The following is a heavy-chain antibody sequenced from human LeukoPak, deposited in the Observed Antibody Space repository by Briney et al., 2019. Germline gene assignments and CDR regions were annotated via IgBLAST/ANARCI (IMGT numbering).Heavy chain of an antibody. CDR3: ARGGYYNILTNFRSRISGFDY. V-gene: IGHV4-4*07. D-gene: IGHD3-9*01. CDR2: IYTSGST. CDR1: GGSISSYY. J-gene: IGHJ4*02. Sequence: SETLSLTCTVSGGSISSYYWSWIRQPAGKGLEWIGRIYTSGSTTYNPSLKSRVTMSVDTSKNQFSLKLRSVTAADTAVYYCARGGYYNILTNFRSRISGFDYWGQGTLVTVSS.